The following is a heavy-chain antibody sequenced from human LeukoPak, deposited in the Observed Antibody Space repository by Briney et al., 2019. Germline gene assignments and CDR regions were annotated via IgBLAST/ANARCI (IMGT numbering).Heavy chain of an antibody. J-gene: IGHJ6*02. CDR2: IYTSGGT. D-gene: IGHD3-10*01. CDR1: GGSISSGSYY. CDR3: ARGITMVRGVILGPHYYGMDV. Sequence: SETLSLTCTVSGGSISSGSYYWTWIRQPAGKGLEWIGRIYTSGGTNYNPSLKSRVTISVDTSKNQFSLKLSSVTAADTAIYYCARGITMVRGVILGPHYYGMDVWGQGTTVTVSS. V-gene: IGHV4-61*02.